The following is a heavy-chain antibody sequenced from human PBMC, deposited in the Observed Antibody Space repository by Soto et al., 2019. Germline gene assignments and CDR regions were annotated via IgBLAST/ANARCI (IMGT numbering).Heavy chain of an antibody. CDR3: STRAYDTNGYYRFDP. CDR2: INHSGRV. J-gene: IGHJ5*01. D-gene: IGHD3-22*01. CDR1: GGSFSGHS. Sequence: SETLSLTCTVYGGSFSGHSWTWIRQSPGKGLEWIGDINHSGRVNYSPSLKSRVTISLDTSKNQFSLTPSAVTAADTARYYCSTRAYDTNGYYRFDPWGQGTLVTVSS. V-gene: IGHV4-34*01.